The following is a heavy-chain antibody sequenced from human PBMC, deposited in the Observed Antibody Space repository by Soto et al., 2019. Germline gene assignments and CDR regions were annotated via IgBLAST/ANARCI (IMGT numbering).Heavy chain of an antibody. Sequence: PSETLSLTCTVSGCSISNYYWTWIRQPPGKGLEWIGYIYYSGSTNYNPSLKSRVTISVDTSKNQFSLKLSSVTAADTAVYYCARDGYGGNFNWFDPWGQGTLVTVSS. D-gene: IGHD2-21*02. J-gene: IGHJ5*02. CDR2: IYYSGST. CDR3: ARDGYGGNFNWFDP. CDR1: GCSISNYY. V-gene: IGHV4-59*01.